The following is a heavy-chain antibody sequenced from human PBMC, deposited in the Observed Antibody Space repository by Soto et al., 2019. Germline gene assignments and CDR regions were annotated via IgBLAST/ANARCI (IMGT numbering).Heavy chain of an antibody. CDR3: ARGYCSGGSCYNFDH. CDR1: GFTFSSYA. Sequence: GGSLRLSCAASGFTFSSYAMSWVRQAPGKGLEWVSAISGSGGSTYYADTVKGRFTISRDNSKNTLYLQMNSLRAEDTAVYYCARGYCSGGSCYNFDHWGQGTLVTVSS. V-gene: IGHV3-23*01. D-gene: IGHD2-15*01. J-gene: IGHJ4*02. CDR2: ISGSGGST.